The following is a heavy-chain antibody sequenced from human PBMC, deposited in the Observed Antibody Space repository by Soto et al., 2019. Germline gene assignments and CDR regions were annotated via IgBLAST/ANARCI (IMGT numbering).Heavy chain of an antibody. CDR3: ARVYSSSSGRGMDV. CDR2: IKQDGSEK. D-gene: IGHD6-6*01. V-gene: IGHV3-7*04. J-gene: IGHJ6*02. Sequence: EVQLVESGGGLVQPGGSLRLSCAASRFTFSSYWMSWVRQAPGKGLEWVANIKQDGSEKYYVDSVKGRFTISRDNAKNSLYLQMNRLRAEDTAMYYCARVYSSSSGRGMDVWGQGTTVTVSS. CDR1: RFTFSSYW.